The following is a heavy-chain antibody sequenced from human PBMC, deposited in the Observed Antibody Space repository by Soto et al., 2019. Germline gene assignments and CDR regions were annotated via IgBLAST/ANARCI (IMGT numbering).Heavy chain of an antibody. J-gene: IGHJ5*02. V-gene: IGHV4-59*08. CDR2: IYYSGST. CDR3: ARHVTMVRGVIITKQRNWFDP. CDR1: GGSISSYY. Sequence: SETLSITCTDSGGSISSYYWSWIRQPPGEGLEWIGYIYYSGSTNYNPSLKSRVTISVDTSKNQFSLKLSSVTAADTAVYYCARHVTMVRGVIITKQRNWFDPWGQGTLVTVSS. D-gene: IGHD3-10*01.